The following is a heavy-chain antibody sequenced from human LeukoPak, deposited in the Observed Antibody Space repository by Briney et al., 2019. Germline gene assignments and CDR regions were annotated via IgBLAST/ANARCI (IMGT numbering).Heavy chain of an antibody. J-gene: IGHJ4*02. Sequence: GGSLRLSCAASGFTFNSYDMHWVRQAPGKGLEWVAFIWTDGNNKYYADSVRGRFTISRDNSKNTLYLQMNSLRPEDTAVYYCARRYGSGSYYFDSWGQGTLVTVSS. CDR1: GFTFNSYD. V-gene: IGHV3-30*02. CDR3: ARRYGSGSYYFDS. D-gene: IGHD3-10*01. CDR2: IWTDGNNK.